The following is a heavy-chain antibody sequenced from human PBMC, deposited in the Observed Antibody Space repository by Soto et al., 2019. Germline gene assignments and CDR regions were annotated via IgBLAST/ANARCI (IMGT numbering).Heavy chain of an antibody. D-gene: IGHD3-22*01. Sequence: LGESLKISCKGSGYSFTSYWISWVRQMPGKGLEWMGRIDPSDSYTNYSPSFQGHVTISADKSISTAYLQWSSLKASDTAMYYCASPKYYYDSSGYYFGFAYWGQGTLVTVSS. CDR1: GYSFTSYW. J-gene: IGHJ4*02. CDR2: IDPSDSYT. CDR3: ASPKYYYDSSGYYFGFAY. V-gene: IGHV5-10-1*01.